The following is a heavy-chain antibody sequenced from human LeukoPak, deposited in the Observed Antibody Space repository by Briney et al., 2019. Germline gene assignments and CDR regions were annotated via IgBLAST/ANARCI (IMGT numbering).Heavy chain of an antibody. CDR1: GYSFTNYW. Sequence: GESLKISCKGSGYSFTNYWIGWVRQMPGKGLEWMGIIYPGDSDTRYSPSFQGQVTISAVKSISTAYLQWSSLKASDTAMYYCARPRYDNSWEYFDYWGQGTLVTVSS. CDR2: IYPGDSDT. D-gene: IGHD6-13*01. V-gene: IGHV5-51*01. CDR3: ARPRYDNSWEYFDY. J-gene: IGHJ4*02.